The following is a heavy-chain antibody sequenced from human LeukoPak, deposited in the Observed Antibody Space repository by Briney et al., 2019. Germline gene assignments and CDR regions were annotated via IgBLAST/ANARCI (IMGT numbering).Heavy chain of an antibody. CDR2: ISSSSSTI. D-gene: IGHD2-2*01. J-gene: IGHJ4*02. Sequence: GGSLRLSCAASGFTFSTCSMNWVRQAPGKGLEWVSYISSSSSTIYYADSVKGRFTISRDNAKNSLYLQMNSLRSEDTAVYYCARDRPGGVPAATSLDYWGQGTLVTVSS. V-gene: IGHV3-48*01. CDR1: GFTFSTCS. CDR3: ARDRPGGVPAATSLDY.